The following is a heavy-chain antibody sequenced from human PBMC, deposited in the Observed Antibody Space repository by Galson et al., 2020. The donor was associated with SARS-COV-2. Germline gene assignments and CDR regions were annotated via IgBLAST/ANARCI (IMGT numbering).Heavy chain of an antibody. Sequence: ASVKVSCTTSGHNFVNYGFNWVRQAPGRGLQWMGWISTYNGNTKFDEKFQDRVALTTDMSTTTTYMELRSLTSDDTAVYYCARDGIWGSYRPVVPDYWGQGSLVTVSS. J-gene: IGHJ4*02. CDR2: ISTYNGNT. D-gene: IGHD3-16*02. CDR1: GHNFVNYG. V-gene: IGHV1-18*01. CDR3: ARDGIWGSYRPVVPDY.